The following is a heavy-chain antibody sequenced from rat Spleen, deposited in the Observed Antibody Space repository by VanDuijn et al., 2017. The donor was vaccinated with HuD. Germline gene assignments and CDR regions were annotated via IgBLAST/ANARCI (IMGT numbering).Heavy chain of an antibody. J-gene: IGHJ2*01. Sequence: EVQLVESGGGLIQPGGSLKLSCAASGFTFSDYAMAWVRQAPTKGLEWVAYISTGGDNTYYRDSVQGRFTISRDNAKSTLYLQLDSLRSEDTATYYCTTDTFYDVTYYPGGFDYWGQGVMVTVSS. CDR1: GFTFSDYA. CDR3: TTDTFYDVTYYPGGFDY. V-gene: IGHV5S23*01. CDR2: ISTGGDNT. D-gene: IGHD1-12*02.